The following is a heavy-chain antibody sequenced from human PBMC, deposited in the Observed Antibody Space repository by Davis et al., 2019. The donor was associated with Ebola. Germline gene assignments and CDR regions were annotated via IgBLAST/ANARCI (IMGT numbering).Heavy chain of an antibody. CDR1: GFTVSSNY. CDR3: SKGASSTWFDY. V-gene: IGHV3-23*01. D-gene: IGHD6-13*01. J-gene: IGHJ5*01. CDR2: INRDGSTT. Sequence: PGGSLRLSCAASGFTVSSNYMSWVRQAPGKGLEWVSCINRDGSTTTYADSVKGRFTISRDNSKNTLYLQMNSLRAEDTALYYCSKGASSTWFDYWGQGTLVTVSS.